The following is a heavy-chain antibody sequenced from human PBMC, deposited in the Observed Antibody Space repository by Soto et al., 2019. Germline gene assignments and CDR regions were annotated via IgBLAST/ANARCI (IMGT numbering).Heavy chain of an antibody. CDR1: GVTFSSYN. D-gene: IGHD3-3*01. Sequence: GGSLRLSCPSSGVTFSSYNMNCVRQSPWKGLVCVSSSSSSSMYIYYADSVKDRFTISRDNDKKSLYLQMNSIRAEDTAVYYCAREISALGLMSVLRFLEWFAPFDYWGQGTLVNVSS. CDR3: AREISALGLMSVLRFLEWFAPFDY. J-gene: IGHJ4*02. CDR2: SSSSSMYI. V-gene: IGHV3-21*01.